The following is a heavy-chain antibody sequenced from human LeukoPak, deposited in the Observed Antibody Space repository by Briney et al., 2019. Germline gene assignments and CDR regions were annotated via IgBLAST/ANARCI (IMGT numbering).Heavy chain of an antibody. V-gene: IGHV3-7*01. Sequence: GGSLRLSCAASGFTFSTYWMSWVRQAPGKGLERVAHIKQDGSEKYYVDSVKGRFTISRDNADNSLYLQMNSLRAEDTAVYYCATNRRGAFDNWGQGTLVTVSS. D-gene: IGHD4/OR15-4a*01. J-gene: IGHJ4*02. CDR2: IKQDGSEK. CDR1: GFTFSTYW. CDR3: ATNRRGAFDN.